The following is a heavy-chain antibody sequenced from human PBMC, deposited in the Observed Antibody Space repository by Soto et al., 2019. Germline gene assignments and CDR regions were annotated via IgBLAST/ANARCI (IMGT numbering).Heavy chain of an antibody. CDR1: GGTFSSYA. CDR2: IIPIFGTA. V-gene: IGHV1-69*13. D-gene: IGHD3-10*01. Sequence: SVKVSCKASGGTFSSYAIRWVRQAPGQGLEWMGGIIPIFGTADYAQKFQGRVTITADESTSTAYMELSSLRSEDTAVYYCTTVWGLLWFGELYHGMDVWGQGTTVTVSS. J-gene: IGHJ6*02. CDR3: TTVWGLLWFGELYHGMDV.